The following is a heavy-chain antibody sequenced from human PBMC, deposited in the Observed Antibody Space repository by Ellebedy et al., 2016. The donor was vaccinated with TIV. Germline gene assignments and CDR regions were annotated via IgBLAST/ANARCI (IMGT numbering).Heavy chain of an antibody. CDR2: ISGSGGST. V-gene: IGHV3-23*01. CDR3: AKDLVASRWRTIAARETGFDY. J-gene: IGHJ4*02. D-gene: IGHD6-13*01. CDR1: GFTFSSYA. Sequence: GESLKISCAASGFTFSSYAMSWVRQAPGKGLEWVSIISGSGGSTYYTDSVKGRFTISRDNSKNTLSLQMNSLRAEDTALYYCAKDLVASRWRTIAARETGFDYWGQGTLVTVSS.